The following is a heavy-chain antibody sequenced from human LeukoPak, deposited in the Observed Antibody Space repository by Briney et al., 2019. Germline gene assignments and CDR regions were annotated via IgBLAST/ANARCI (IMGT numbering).Heavy chain of an antibody. V-gene: IGHV4-59*01. CDR3: VRGPYGSGISNWFDP. CDR1: DGAIAGYS. J-gene: IGHJ5*02. D-gene: IGHD3-10*01. Sequence: SETLSLTCTVSDGAIAGYSWSWIRQPPGQGLEWIGYIYYSGDTNYNPSLQSRVTVSVDTSKNQFSLKLNSVTAADTAVYYCVRGPYGSGISNWFDPWGQGTLVIVSS. CDR2: IYYSGDT.